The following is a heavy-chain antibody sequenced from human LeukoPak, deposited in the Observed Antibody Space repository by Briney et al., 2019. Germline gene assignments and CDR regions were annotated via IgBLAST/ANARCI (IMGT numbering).Heavy chain of an antibody. V-gene: IGHV4-30-4*08. J-gene: IGHJ4*02. CDR2: IYYSGSS. Sequence: SETLSLTCTVSGGSISSGDYYWSWIRQPPGKGLEWIGYIYYSGSSYYNPSLKSRVTISVDTSKDQLSLKLSSVTAADTAVYYCAREDQYSSSSGDYWGQGTLVTVSS. CDR3: AREDQYSSSSGDY. D-gene: IGHD6-6*01. CDR1: GGSISSGDYY.